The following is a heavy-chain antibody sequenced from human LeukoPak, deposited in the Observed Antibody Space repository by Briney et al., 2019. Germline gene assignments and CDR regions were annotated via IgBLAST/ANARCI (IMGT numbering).Heavy chain of an antibody. D-gene: IGHD3-22*01. Sequence: PGGSLRLSCAASGFTFSGYAMSWVRQAPGKGLEWVSAISGSGGSTYYADSVKGRFTISRDNSKNTLYLQMNSLRAEDTAVYYCAKGHDSSGYYSYVFDYWGQGTLVTVSS. J-gene: IGHJ4*02. CDR3: AKGHDSSGYYSYVFDY. V-gene: IGHV3-23*01. CDR2: ISGSGGST. CDR1: GFTFSGYA.